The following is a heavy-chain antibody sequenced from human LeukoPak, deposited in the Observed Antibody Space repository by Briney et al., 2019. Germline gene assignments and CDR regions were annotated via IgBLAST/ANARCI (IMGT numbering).Heavy chain of an antibody. J-gene: IGHJ6*02. D-gene: IGHD2-21*02. Sequence: GASVKVSCKASGGTFSSYAISWVRQAPGQGLEWMGGIIPIFGTANYAQKFQGRVTITADESTSTAYMELSSLRSEDTAVYYCASPSYCGGDCYSVRAYYYYGMDVWGQGTTVTVSS. V-gene: IGHV1-69*13. CDR3: ASPSYCGGDCYSVRAYYYYGMDV. CDR1: GGTFSSYA. CDR2: IIPIFGTA.